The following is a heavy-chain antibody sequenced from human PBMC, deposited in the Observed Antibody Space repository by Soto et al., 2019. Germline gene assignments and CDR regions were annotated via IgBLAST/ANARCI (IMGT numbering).Heavy chain of an antibody. V-gene: IGHV1-69*13. J-gene: IGHJ6*02. D-gene: IGHD3-3*01. CDR1: GGTFSSYA. Sequence: SVKVSCKASGGTFSSYAISWVRQAPGQGLEWMGGIIPIFGTANYAQKFQGRVTITADESTSTAYMELSSLRSEDTAVYYCARSSMRIFGYYYYGMDVWGQGTTVTVSS. CDR3: ARSSMRIFGYYYYGMDV. CDR2: IIPIFGTA.